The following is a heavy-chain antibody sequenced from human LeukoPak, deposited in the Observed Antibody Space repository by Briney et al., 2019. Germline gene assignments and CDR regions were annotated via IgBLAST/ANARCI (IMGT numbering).Heavy chain of an antibody. D-gene: IGHD1-26*01. CDR3: ARGYSGSYILNWFDP. Sequence: SETLSLTCAVYGGSFSGYYWSWIRQPPGKGLEWIGEINHSGSTNYNPSLKSRVTISVDTSKNQFSLKLSSVTAADTAVYYCARGYSGSYILNWFDPWGQGTLVTVSS. CDR2: INHSGST. CDR1: GGSFSGYY. J-gene: IGHJ5*02. V-gene: IGHV4-34*01.